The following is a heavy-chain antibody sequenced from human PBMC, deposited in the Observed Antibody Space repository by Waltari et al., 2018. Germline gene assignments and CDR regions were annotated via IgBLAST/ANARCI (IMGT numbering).Heavy chain of an antibody. Sequence: QLQLQQSAPGLVKPSATLSLPCTVFGASISRSSYYWRCIRQPPGKGLEWIGSIYYSGSTYYNPSLKSRVTISVDTSKNQFSLKLRSVTAADTAVYYCASGQRDPSLYYYYYYMDVWGKGTTVTISS. J-gene: IGHJ6*03. CDR1: GASISRSSYY. CDR3: ASGQRDPSLYYYYYYMDV. V-gene: IGHV4-39*07. CDR2: IYYSGST.